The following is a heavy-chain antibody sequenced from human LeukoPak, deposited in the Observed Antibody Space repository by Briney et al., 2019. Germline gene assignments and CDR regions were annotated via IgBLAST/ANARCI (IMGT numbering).Heavy chain of an antibody. D-gene: IGHD1-20*01. CDR3: ASGLIGTTVL. CDR2: ISSSSDYI. Sequence: GGSLRLSCAASGFNFSSYIMNWVHQAPGKGLEWVSSISSSSDYIYYADSVKGRFTISRDNAKNSLYLQTNGLRAEDTAVYYCASGLIGTTVLWGQGTLVTVSS. J-gene: IGHJ4*02. CDR1: GFNFSSYI. V-gene: IGHV3-21*01.